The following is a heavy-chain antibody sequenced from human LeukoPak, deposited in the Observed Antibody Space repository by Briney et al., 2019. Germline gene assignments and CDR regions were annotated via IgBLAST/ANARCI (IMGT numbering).Heavy chain of an antibody. CDR3: AREAGYIDY. CDR2: INTNGDST. Sequence: TGGSLRLSCAASGFTFSSYAMHWVRQAPGKGLQSVSAINTNGDSTYYASSVKGRFAISRDYSKNTLYLQMGSLRAEDMAVYYCAREAGYIDYWGQGTLVTVSS. V-gene: IGHV3-64*01. CDR1: GFTFSSYA. J-gene: IGHJ4*02. D-gene: IGHD1-14*01.